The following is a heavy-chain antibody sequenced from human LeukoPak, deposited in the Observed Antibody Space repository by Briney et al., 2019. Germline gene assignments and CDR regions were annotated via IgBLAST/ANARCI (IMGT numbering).Heavy chain of an antibody. V-gene: IGHV1-46*01. CDR3: ARGDYSTPLYWFDP. J-gene: IGHJ5*02. Sequence: GASVKVSCKASGYTFTSYYMHWVRQAPGHGLEWMGIINPSGGSTSCAQKYQGRATMTRDASTSTVYMELSSLRSEDTAVYYCARGDYSTPLYWFDPWGQGTLVTVSS. CDR1: GYTFTSYY. D-gene: IGHD4-11*01. CDR2: INPSGGST.